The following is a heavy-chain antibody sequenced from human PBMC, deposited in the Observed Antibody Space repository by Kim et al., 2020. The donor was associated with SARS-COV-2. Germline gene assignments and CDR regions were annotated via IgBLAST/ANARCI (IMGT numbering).Heavy chain of an antibody. D-gene: IGHD6-13*01. CDR2: IYHSGST. CDR1: GYSISSGYY. CDR3: ARLYSSSWGYYFDY. V-gene: IGHV4-38-2*02. J-gene: IGHJ4*02. Sequence: SETLSLTCTVSGYSISSGYYWGWIRQPPGKGLEWIGSIYHSGSTYYNPSLKSRVTISVDTSKNQFSLKLSSVTAADTAVYYCARLYSSSWGYYFDYWGQG.